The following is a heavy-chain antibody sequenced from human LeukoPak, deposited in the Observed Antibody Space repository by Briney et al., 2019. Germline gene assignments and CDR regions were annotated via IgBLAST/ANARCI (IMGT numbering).Heavy chain of an antibody. CDR2: IHHSGST. V-gene: IGHV4-38-2*02. J-gene: IGHJ1*01. CDR1: GDSISSGNY. CDR3: ARVAGGIGFFQH. Sequence: SETLSLTCTVSGDSISSGNYWGWIRQPPGKGLEWIGNIHHSGSTYYNPSLKSRVTISVDTSKNQLSLKQSSVTAADTAVYYCARVAGGIGFFQHWGQGTLVTVSS. D-gene: IGHD6-13*01.